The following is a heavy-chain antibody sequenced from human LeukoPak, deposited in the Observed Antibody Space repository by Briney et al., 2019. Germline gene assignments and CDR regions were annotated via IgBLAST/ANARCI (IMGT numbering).Heavy chain of an antibody. CDR3: AAQHQLPYTWFDP. CDR1: GGSFSGYY. V-gene: IGHV4-34*01. CDR2: INHSGST. Sequence: MPSETLSLTCAVYGGSFSGYYWSWIRQPPGKGLEWIGEINHSGSTNYNPSLKSRVTISVDTSKNQFSLKLSSVTAADTAVYYCAAQHQLPYTWFDPWGQGTLVIVSS. D-gene: IGHD2-2*01. J-gene: IGHJ5*01.